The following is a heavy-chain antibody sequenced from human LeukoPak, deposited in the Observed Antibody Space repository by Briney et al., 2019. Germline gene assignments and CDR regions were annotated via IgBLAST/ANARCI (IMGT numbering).Heavy chain of an antibody. CDR3: ARARIFGAAAPGY. V-gene: IGHV3-74*01. Sequence: GGSLRLSCAASGFTFSSYWMHWVRQAPGKGLVWVSRINTDGSSTSYADSVKGRFTISRDNAKDTLYLQMNSLRAEDTAVYYCARARIFGAAAPGYWGQGTLVTVSS. CDR1: GFTFSSYW. J-gene: IGHJ4*02. CDR2: INTDGSST. D-gene: IGHD3-3*01.